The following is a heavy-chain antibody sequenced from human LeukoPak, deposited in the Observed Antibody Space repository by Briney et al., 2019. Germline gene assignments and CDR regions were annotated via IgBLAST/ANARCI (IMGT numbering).Heavy chain of an antibody. D-gene: IGHD5-18*01. CDR1: GGSISRYY. Sequence: PSETLSLTCTVSGGSISRYYWSWIRQPPGKGLEWIGYIYYSGSTNYNPSLKSRVTISVDTSKNQFSLKLSSVTAADTAVYYCARGYSERFYYYYGMDVWGQGTTVTVSS. J-gene: IGHJ6*02. CDR3: ARGYSERFYYYYGMDV. CDR2: IYYSGST. V-gene: IGHV4-59*01.